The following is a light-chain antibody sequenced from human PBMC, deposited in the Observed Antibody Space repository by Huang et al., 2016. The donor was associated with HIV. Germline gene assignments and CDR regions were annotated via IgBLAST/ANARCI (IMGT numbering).Light chain of an antibody. J-gene: IGKJ2*01. Sequence: DIQMTQSPSSLSTFIGDKVTITCQASQDIGNYLNWYQQRPGKAPKLLISDASSLETGVTSRFSGCRSGTTFTFTITNLRPEDVATYYCQQYDGLPYTFGQGTLIEI. V-gene: IGKV1-33*01. CDR3: QQYDGLPYT. CDR1: QDIGNY. CDR2: DAS.